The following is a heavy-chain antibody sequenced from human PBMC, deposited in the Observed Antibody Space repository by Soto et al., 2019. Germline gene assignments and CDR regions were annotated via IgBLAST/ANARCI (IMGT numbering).Heavy chain of an antibody. D-gene: IGHD3-10*01. CDR2: IDPSDSYT. V-gene: IGHV5-10-1*01. J-gene: IGHJ6*02. Sequence: GESLKISCKGSGYSFTSYWISWVRQMPGKGLEWMGRIDPSDSYTNYSPSFQGHVTISADKSISTAYLQWSSLKASDTAMYYCARQGSPYYYYYGMDVWGQGTKVTVSS. CDR3: ARQGSPYYYYYGMDV. CDR1: GYSFTSYW.